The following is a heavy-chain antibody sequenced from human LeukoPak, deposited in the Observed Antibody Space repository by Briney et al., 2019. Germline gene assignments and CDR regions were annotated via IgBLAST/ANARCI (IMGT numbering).Heavy chain of an antibody. J-gene: IGHJ4*02. Sequence: GGSLRLSCAASGFTFSRNAMNWVRQAPGQGLEWASGISGSGDNTYYADSVRGRFTISRDNSKNTLYLQMNSLRAEDTAVYYCAYCSGGDCYAGLDYWGQGTLVTVSS. CDR2: ISGSGDNT. D-gene: IGHD2-15*01. V-gene: IGHV3-23*01. CDR3: AYCSGGDCYAGLDY. CDR1: GFTFSRNA.